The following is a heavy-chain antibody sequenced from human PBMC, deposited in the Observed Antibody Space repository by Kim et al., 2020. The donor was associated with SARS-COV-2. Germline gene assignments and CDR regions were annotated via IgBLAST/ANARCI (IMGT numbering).Heavy chain of an antibody. CDR1: GFTFSSYA. CDR2: LSGRGGRT. Sequence: GGSLRLSCAASGFTFSSYAMSWVRQAPGKGLEWVSALSGRGGRTYSADSVKGRFTISRDNSKNTLYLQIPNLRAEAPSVSSCAKVRARLLGYYYYGMDV. J-gene: IGHJ6*01. V-gene: IGHV3-23*01. CDR3: AKVRARLLGYYYYGMDV. D-gene: IGHD2-8*02.